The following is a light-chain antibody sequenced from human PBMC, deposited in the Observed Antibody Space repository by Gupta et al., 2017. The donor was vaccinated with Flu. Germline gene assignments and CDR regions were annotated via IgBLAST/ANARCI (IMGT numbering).Light chain of an antibody. CDR3: QQRGNWPIT. J-gene: IGKJ3*01. V-gene: IGKV3-11*01. CDR1: QSVSSY. Sequence: VLTQSPATLSLSPGERATLSCRASQSVSSYLAWYQQKPGQAPRLLIYDTSNRATGVPARFSGSGSGTXFTLTIXSLESEDFAVYYCQQRGNWPITFGXGTKVDVK. CDR2: DTS.